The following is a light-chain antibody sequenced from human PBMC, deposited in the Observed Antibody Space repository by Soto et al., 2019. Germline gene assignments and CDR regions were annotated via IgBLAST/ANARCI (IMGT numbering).Light chain of an antibody. Sequence: DNQMTQSPSTLSESVGDRVTITCRASQSISSWLAWYQQKPGKAPKLLIYKACSLESGVPSRFSGSGSGTEFTLTISSLQPDDFANYYCQQYNSYSGYTCGQGTKLEIK. CDR2: KAC. CDR3: QQYNSYSGYT. J-gene: IGKJ2*01. CDR1: QSISSW. V-gene: IGKV1-5*03.